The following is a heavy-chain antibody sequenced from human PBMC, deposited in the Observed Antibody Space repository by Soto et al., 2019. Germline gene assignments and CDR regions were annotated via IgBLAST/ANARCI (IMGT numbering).Heavy chain of an antibody. Sequence: LRLSCVASGFSFSSYAMSWVRQAPGKGLEWVSVISGSDGSTYYADSVKGRFTISRDNSKNTLYLQMNSLRAEDTAVYYCAKDRERDAWYEDYWGQGTLVTVSS. CDR2: ISGSDGST. D-gene: IGHD6-13*01. V-gene: IGHV3-23*01. CDR3: AKDRERDAWYEDY. J-gene: IGHJ4*02. CDR1: GFSFSSYA.